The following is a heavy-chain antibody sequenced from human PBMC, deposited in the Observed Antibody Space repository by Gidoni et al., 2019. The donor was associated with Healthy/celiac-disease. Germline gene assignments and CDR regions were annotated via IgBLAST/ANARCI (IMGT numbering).Heavy chain of an antibody. J-gene: IGHJ3*02. CDR3: ARPVGGAVTAPGAFDI. CDR2: IYPGDSDT. D-gene: IGHD2-21*02. Sequence: EVQLVQSGAEVKTPGESLTISCQGSGYSFNNYWRAWVRQMPGKGLEWMGIIYPGDSDTRYSPSCQGQVTISADKSISTAYLQWSSLKASDTAMYYCARPVGGAVTAPGAFDIWGQGTMVTVSS. CDR1: GYSFNNYW. V-gene: IGHV5-51*03.